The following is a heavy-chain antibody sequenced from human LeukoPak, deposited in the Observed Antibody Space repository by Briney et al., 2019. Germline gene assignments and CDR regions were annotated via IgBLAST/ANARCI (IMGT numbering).Heavy chain of an antibody. V-gene: IGHV4-4*02. CDR2: IYHSGRT. CDR1: GGSISSSTW. CDR3: ARVQFSSGSLDY. J-gene: IGHJ4*02. D-gene: IGHD6-19*01. Sequence: PSGTLSLTCTVSGGSISSSTWWSWVLQPPGKGLEWIGEIYHSGRTNFNPSLKSRVTISVDKSKNQFSLRLNSVTAADTAVYYCARVQFSSGSLDYSGQGTLVTVSS.